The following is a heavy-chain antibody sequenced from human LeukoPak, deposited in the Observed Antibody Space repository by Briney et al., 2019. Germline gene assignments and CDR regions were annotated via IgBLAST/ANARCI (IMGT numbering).Heavy chain of an antibody. Sequence: SETLSLTCAVYGGSFSGYYWSWIRQPPGKGLEWIGEINHSGSTYYNPSLKSRVTISVDTSKNQFSLKLSSVTAADTAVYYCARRGYSSSHDPWGQGTLVTVSS. CDR2: INHSGST. D-gene: IGHD6-6*01. CDR3: ARRGYSSSHDP. V-gene: IGHV4-34*01. J-gene: IGHJ5*02. CDR1: GGSFSGYY.